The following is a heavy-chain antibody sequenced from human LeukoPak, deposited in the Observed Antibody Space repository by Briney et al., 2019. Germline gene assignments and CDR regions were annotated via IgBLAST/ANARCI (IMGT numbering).Heavy chain of an antibody. D-gene: IGHD6-6*01. CDR1: GFTFSDYY. CDR2: ISSSGKTM. V-gene: IGHV3-11*01. Sequence: PGGSLRLSCAASGFTFSDYYMSWIRQAPRKGLEWLSYISSSGKTMSYADSVKGRFTISRDNAKNSLYLQLNSLRAEDTAVYFCARSIESSNPPYYYFYMDVWGKGTTVTVSS. J-gene: IGHJ6*03. CDR3: ARSIESSNPPYYYFYMDV.